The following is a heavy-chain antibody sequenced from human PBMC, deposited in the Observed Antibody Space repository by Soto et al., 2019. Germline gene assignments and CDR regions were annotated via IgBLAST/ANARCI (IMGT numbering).Heavy chain of an antibody. D-gene: IGHD2-15*01. CDR2: IYYSGST. V-gene: IGHV4-30-4*01. CDR3: ARARGARYFDY. CDR1: GGSISSGDYY. J-gene: IGHJ4*02. Sequence: SETLSLTCTVSGGSISSGDYYWSWIRQPPGKGLEWIGYIYYSGSTYYNPSLKSRVTISVDTSKNQFSLKLSSVTAADTAVYYCARARGARYFDYWGQGTLVTVS.